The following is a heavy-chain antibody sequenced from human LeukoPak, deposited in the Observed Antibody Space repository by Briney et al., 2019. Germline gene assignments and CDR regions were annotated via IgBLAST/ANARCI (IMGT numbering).Heavy chain of an antibody. Sequence: SETLSLTCTVSGASITTYYWTCIRQPPGEGLEWIGYIYHSGSTNYNPYLKSRVTISPDTSRNQCSLRLSSVTAADTAVYFCAREYSTSSEGDYFDYWGQGSLVTVSS. CDR1: GASITTYY. V-gene: IGHV4-59*01. CDR2: IYHSGST. J-gene: IGHJ4*02. CDR3: AREYSTSSEGDYFDY. D-gene: IGHD6-6*01.